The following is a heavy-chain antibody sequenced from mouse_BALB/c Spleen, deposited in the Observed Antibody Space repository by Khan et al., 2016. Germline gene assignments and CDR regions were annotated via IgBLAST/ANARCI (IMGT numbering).Heavy chain of an antibody. CDR2: INTETGEP. CDR1: GYTFTDYS. V-gene: IGHV9-2-1*01. CDR3: AKGYYGGMDY. Sequence: QILLVQSGPELKKPGETVKISCKASGYTFTDYSMHWVKQAPGKGLKWMGWINTETGEPTYADDFKGRFAFSLETSASTAYLQINNLKNEDTATYFCAKGYYGGMDYWGQGTSVTVSS. D-gene: IGHD1-2*01. J-gene: IGHJ4*01.